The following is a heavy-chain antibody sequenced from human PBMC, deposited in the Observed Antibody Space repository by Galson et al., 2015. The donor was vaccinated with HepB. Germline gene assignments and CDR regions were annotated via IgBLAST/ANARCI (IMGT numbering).Heavy chain of an antibody. D-gene: IGHD6-19*01. Sequence: SLRLSCAASGFTFSSYAMHWVRQAPGKGLEWVAVISYDGSNKYYADSVKGRFTISRDNSKNTLYLQMNSLRAEDTAVYYCARDAWSSGSDPGWFDPWGQGTLVTVSS. CDR2: ISYDGSNK. V-gene: IGHV3-30-3*01. CDR3: ARDAWSSGSDPGWFDP. CDR1: GFTFSSYA. J-gene: IGHJ5*02.